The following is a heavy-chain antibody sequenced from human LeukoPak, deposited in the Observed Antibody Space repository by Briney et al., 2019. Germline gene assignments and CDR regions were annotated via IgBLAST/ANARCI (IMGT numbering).Heavy chain of an antibody. D-gene: IGHD3-3*01. CDR2: ISYDGSTK. J-gene: IGHJ4*02. V-gene: IGHV3-30*03. Sequence: GGSLRLSCAASGFTFSDYYMSWVRQAPGKGLEWVALISYDGSTKYSTDSVKGRFTISRDNSKNTLYLQMNSLRPEDTAVYYCAGHFGAWHYDYWGQGTLVTVSS. CDR1: GFTFSDYY. CDR3: AGHFGAWHYDY.